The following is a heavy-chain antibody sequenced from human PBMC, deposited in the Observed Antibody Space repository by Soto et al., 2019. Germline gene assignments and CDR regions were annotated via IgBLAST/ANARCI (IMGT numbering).Heavy chain of an antibody. J-gene: IGHJ4*02. D-gene: IGHD3-16*01. Sequence: ASVEVSCKASGYTFTGYYVNWARQARGQGLEWMGWINPDNGVPNYAQKFQGRVTLSRDTSINTAYMELSRLTSDDTAMYYCARTDYLFSTLTYYFDYWGQGTLVTVSS. CDR2: INPDNGVP. CDR1: GYTFTGYY. V-gene: IGHV1-2*02. CDR3: ARTDYLFSTLTYYFDY.